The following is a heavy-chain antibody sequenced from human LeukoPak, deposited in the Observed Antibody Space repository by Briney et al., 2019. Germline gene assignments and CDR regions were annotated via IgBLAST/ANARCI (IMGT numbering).Heavy chain of an antibody. V-gene: IGHV3-23*01. CDR1: GFTFRNYA. CDR3: AKGIVGVATNYFDY. CDR2: ISGSGINT. J-gene: IGHJ4*02. Sequence: PGGSLRLPCAASGFTFRNYAVSWVRQAPGKGLEWVSAISGSGINTYYADSVKGRFTISRDNSKNTLYLQMNSLRAEDTAAYFCAKGIVGVATNYFDYWGQGTLVTVSS. D-gene: IGHD3-22*01.